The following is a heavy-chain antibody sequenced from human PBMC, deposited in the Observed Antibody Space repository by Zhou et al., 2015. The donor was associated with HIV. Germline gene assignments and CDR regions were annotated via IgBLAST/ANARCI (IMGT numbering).Heavy chain of an antibody. Sequence: QVQLVQSGAEVKKPGASVKVSCKASGYTFTSYDINWVRQATGQGLEWMGWMNPNSGNTGYAQKFQGRVTMTRNTSISTAYMELSSLRSEDTAVYYCARVRGGGITIFGVVITRYFDLWGRGTLVTVSS. CDR2: MNPNSGNT. V-gene: IGHV1-8*01. CDR1: GYTFTSYD. CDR3: ARVRGGGITIFGVVITRYFDL. D-gene: IGHD3-3*01. J-gene: IGHJ2*01.